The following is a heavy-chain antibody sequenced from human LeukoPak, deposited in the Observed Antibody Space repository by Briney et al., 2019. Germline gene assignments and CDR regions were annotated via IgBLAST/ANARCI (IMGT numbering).Heavy chain of an antibody. J-gene: IGHJ6*03. Sequence: ASVKVSCKASGYTFTSYGISWVRQAPGQGLEWMGWISAYNGNTNYAQKLQGRVTMTTDTPTSTAYMELRSLRSDDTAVYYCARSLLYDFWSGYYRDYYYYYMDVWGKGTTVTVSS. D-gene: IGHD3-3*01. V-gene: IGHV1-18*01. CDR3: ARSLLYDFWSGYYRDYYYYYMDV. CDR1: GYTFTSYG. CDR2: ISAYNGNT.